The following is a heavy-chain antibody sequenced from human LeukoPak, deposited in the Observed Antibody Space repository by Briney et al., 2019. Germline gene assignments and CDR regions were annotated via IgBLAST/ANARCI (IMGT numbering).Heavy chain of an antibody. CDR1: GYTFTSYG. CDR3: ARGEVDSSGWYPLVLACDY. V-gene: IGHV1-18*01. Sequence: GASVKVSCKASGYTFTSYGISWVRQAPGQGLEWMGWISAYNGNTNYAQKLQGRVTMTTDTSTSTAYMELRSLRSDDTAVYYCARGEVDSSGWYPLVLACDYWGQGTLVTVSS. D-gene: IGHD6-19*01. J-gene: IGHJ4*02. CDR2: ISAYNGNT.